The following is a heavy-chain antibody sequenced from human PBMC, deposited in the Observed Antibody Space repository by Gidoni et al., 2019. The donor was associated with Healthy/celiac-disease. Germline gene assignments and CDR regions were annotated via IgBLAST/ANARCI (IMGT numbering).Heavy chain of an antibody. CDR3: TTTNTIFGVVIIGNAFDI. CDR2: IKSKTDGGTT. V-gene: IGHV3-15*01. CDR1: GFTFSNAW. J-gene: IGHJ3*02. Sequence: EVQLVESGGGLVQPGGSLRLSREASGFTFSNAWMTWVRQAPGKGLEWVGRIKSKTDGGTTDYAAPVKGRFTISRDDSKNTLYLQMNSLKTEDTAVYYCTTTNTIFGVVIIGNAFDIWGQGTMVTVSS. D-gene: IGHD3-3*01.